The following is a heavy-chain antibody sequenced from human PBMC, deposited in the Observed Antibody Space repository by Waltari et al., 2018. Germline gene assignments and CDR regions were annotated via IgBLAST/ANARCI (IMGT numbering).Heavy chain of an antibody. CDR1: GGSISSYY. CDR3: TARVSPGREY. J-gene: IGHJ4*02. V-gene: IGHV3-15*01. Sequence: VQLQESGPGLVKPSETLSLTCTVSGGSISSYYWSWIRQPPGKGLEWVGRIKSKTDGGTTDYAAPVKGRFTISRDDSKNTLYLQMNSLKTEDTAVYYCTARVSPGREYWGQGTLVTVSS. CDR2: IKSKTDGGTT.